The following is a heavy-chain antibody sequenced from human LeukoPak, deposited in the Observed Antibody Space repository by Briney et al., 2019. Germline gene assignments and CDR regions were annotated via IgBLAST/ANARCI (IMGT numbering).Heavy chain of an antibody. D-gene: IGHD5-24*01. V-gene: IGHV1-46*01. CDR3: ARAVGGGDGYNPFDY. CDR1: GYTFTSHY. Sequence: ASVKVSCKASGYTFTSHYMHWVRQAPGQGLEWMGIINPSGGSTSYAQKFQGRVTMTRDTSTSTVYMELSSLRSEDTAVYYCARAVGGGDGYNPFDYWGQGTLVTVSS. J-gene: IGHJ4*02. CDR2: INPSGGST.